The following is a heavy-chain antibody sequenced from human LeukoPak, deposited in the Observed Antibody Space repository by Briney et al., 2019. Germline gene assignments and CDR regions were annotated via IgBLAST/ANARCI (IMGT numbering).Heavy chain of an antibody. Sequence: GGSLRLSCAASGFTFSSHGMHWVRQAPGKGLEWVAFIRYDGSNKYYADSVKGRFTISRDNSKNTLYLQMNSLRAEDTAIYYCAKKYRSVQFFYMDVWGKGTTVTISS. J-gene: IGHJ6*03. CDR3: AKKYRSVQFFYMDV. V-gene: IGHV3-30*02. CDR2: IRYDGSNK. CDR1: GFTFSSHG. D-gene: IGHD2-2*01.